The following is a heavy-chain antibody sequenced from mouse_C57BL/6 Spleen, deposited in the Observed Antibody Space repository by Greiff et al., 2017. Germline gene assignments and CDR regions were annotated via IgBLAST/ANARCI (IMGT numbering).Heavy chain of an antibody. J-gene: IGHJ2*01. Sequence: QVQLQQPGTDLVKPGASVKLSCKASGYTFTSYWMHWVKQRPGQSLEWIGYINPSNGGTNYNENFKSKATLTVDKSSSTAYMQLSSLTSEDSAVYYCAREEDYDYDGNFDYWGQGTTLTVSS. D-gene: IGHD2-4*01. V-gene: IGHV1-53*01. CDR2: INPSNGGT. CDR3: AREEDYDYDGNFDY. CDR1: GYTFTSYW.